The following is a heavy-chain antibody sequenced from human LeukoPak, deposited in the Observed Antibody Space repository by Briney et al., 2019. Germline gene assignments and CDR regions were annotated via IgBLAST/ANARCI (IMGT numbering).Heavy chain of an antibody. CDR3: ARDAGMATTNDAFDI. D-gene: IGHD5-24*01. CDR2: VFTSGST. V-gene: IGHV4-61*02. Sequence: SQTLCLTCTVSGGSISSGGFYWTWIRQPAGKGLEWIGRVFTSGSTNYSPSLESRVTISIDTSKNQFSLKLKSVTAADTAVYYCARDAGMATTNDAFDIWGQGTMVTVSS. CDR1: GGSISSGGFY. J-gene: IGHJ3*02.